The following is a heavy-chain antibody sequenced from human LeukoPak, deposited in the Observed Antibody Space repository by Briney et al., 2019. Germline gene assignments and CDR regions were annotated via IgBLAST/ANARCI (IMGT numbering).Heavy chain of an antibody. CDR2: IYYSGNT. V-gene: IGHV4-59*12. CDR1: GGSISSYY. J-gene: IGHJ4*02. CDR3: ARDGVVTMELDS. D-gene: IGHD3-3*01. Sequence: PSETLSLTCTVSGGSISSYYWSWIRQPPGKGLEWIGYIYYSGNTNYNPSLKSRLTISLDTSKNQFSLNLKSVTAADTAMYYCARDGVVTMELDSWGQGTLVTVSS.